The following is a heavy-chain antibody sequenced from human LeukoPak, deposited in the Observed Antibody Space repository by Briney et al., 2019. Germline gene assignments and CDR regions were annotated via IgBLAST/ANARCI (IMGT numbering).Heavy chain of an antibody. D-gene: IGHD6-13*01. V-gene: IGHV6-1*01. CDR2: TYYRSKWYN. J-gene: IGHJ4*02. CDR3: ARDSSRLLTN. CDR1: GDRVSINNAA. Sequence: SQTLSLTSAISGDRVSINNAARNWIRQYPTRGLEWLGRTYYRSKWYNDYAVYVKSRIAINSDTSKNQLSRQVNSATPEDTAVYYCARDSSRLLTNWGQGTLVTVSS.